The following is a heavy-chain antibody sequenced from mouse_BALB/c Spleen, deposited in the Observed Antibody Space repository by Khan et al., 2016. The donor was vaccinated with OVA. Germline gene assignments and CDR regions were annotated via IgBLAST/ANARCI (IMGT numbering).Heavy chain of an antibody. J-gene: IGHJ3*01. D-gene: IGHD2-1*01. CDR1: GYTFTSYY. CDR3: ARSGYGNPLAY. Sequence: QVQLQPSGAELVKPGASVKISCKASGYTFTSYYMYWVKQRPGQGLEWIGGINPNNGDTHFNEKFKNKATLTVDKSSSTAYMQLSSLTSEDSAVCYCARSGYGNPLAYWGQGTLVTVSA. V-gene: IGHV1S81*02. CDR2: INPNNGDT.